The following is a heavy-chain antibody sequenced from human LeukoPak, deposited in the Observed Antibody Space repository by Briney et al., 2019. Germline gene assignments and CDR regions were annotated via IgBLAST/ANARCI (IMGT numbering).Heavy chain of an antibody. CDR1: GFTVSSNY. CDR2: IYSGGST. CDR3: ARVAGITGTLDY. Sequence: GGSLRLTCAASGFTVSSNYMSWVRQAPGKGLESVSVIYSGGSTYYADSVKGRFTISRDNSKNTLYLQMNSLRAEDTAVYYCARVAGITGTLDYWGQGTLVTVSS. J-gene: IGHJ4*02. V-gene: IGHV3-53*01. D-gene: IGHD1-20*01.